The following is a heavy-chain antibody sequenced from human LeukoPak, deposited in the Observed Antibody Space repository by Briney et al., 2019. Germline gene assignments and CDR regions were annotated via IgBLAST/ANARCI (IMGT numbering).Heavy chain of an antibody. CDR2: INHSGST. V-gene: IGHV4-34*01. D-gene: IGHD3-22*01. J-gene: IGHJ4*02. CDR3: ARSPLEPDSSGVFDY. CDR1: GGSFSGYY. Sequence: SETLSLTCAVYGGSFSGYYWSWTRQPPGKGLEWIGEINHSGSTNYNPSLKSRVTISVDTSKNQFSLKLSSVTAADTAVYYCARSPLEPDSSGVFDYWGQGTLVTVSS.